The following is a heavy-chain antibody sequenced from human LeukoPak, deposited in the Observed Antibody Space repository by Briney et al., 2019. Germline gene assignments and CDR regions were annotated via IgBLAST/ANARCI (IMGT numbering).Heavy chain of an antibody. CDR2: INPNTGVT. CDR1: GYTFTAYY. V-gene: IGHV1-2*06. Sequence: ASVKVSCKASGYTFTAYYMHWVRQAPGQGPEWMGQINPNTGVTNYAQKFQGRVTMTRDTSISTAYMDLSRLTSDDTAVYYCARLTRTDGYYFDSWGQGTLVTVSS. J-gene: IGHJ4*02. CDR3: ARLTRTDGYYFDS. D-gene: IGHD5-24*01.